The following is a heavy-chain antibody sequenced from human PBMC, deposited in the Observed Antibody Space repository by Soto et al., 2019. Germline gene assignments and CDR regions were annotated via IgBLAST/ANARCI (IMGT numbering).Heavy chain of an antibody. CDR1: GDSISSSHW. CDR3: AKDTMVAAARRGLVV. J-gene: IGHJ6*02. V-gene: IGHV4-4*02. Sequence: SETLSLTCAVSGDSISSSHWWTWVRQPPEKGLEWIGEIHHSGYTNYNPSLKGRVAISVDKSKSQFSLRVSSVTAADTAVYYCAKDTMVAAARRGLVVWGQGTTVTVSS. CDR2: IHHSGYT. D-gene: IGHD6-13*01.